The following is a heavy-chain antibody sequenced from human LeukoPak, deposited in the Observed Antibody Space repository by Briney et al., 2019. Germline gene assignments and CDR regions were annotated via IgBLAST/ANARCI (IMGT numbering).Heavy chain of an antibody. D-gene: IGHD6-6*01. CDR1: GYTFTGYY. V-gene: IGHV1-2*02. J-gene: IGHJ6*03. CDR3: ARDRSSSSLNYYYYYYMDV. CDR2: INPNSGGT. Sequence: ASVKVSCKASGYTFTGYYMHWVRQAPGQGLEWMGWINPNSGGTNYAQKFQGRVTMTRDTSISTAYMELSRLRSDDTAVYYCARDRSSSSLNYYYYYYMDVWGKGTTVTVSS.